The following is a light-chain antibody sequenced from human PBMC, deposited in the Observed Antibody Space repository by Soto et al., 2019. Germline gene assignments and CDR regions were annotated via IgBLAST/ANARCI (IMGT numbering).Light chain of an antibody. J-gene: IGKJ1*01. CDR1: QTVSSSY. CDR2: GAS. Sequence: PGERATLSCRASQTVSSSYLAWYQQKPGQAPRLLIYGASSRATGIPDRFSGSGSGTDFTLTISRLEPEDFAVYYCQQYGSSPPWTLGQGTQVEIK. CDR3: QQYGSSPPWT. V-gene: IGKV3-20*01.